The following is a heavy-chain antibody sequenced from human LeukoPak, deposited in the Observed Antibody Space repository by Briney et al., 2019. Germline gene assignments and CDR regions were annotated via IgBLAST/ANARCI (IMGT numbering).Heavy chain of an antibody. CDR3: ASDQTFVGGIDF. V-gene: IGHV3-74*01. Sequence: TGGSLRLSCSASGFTFSSYWMHWVRQVPGKGLVWVSRVNRDGSRTSQADSVKGRFTISRDNAKNTLYLQMNSLRAEDTAVYYCASDQTFVGGIDFWGQGTLVTVSS. D-gene: IGHD2-21*01. J-gene: IGHJ4*02. CDR1: GFTFSSYW. CDR2: VNRDGSRT.